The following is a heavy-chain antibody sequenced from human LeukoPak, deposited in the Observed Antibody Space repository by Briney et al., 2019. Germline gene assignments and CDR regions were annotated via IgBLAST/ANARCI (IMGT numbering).Heavy chain of an antibody. Sequence: GASVKVSCKTSGYTFTDYHLHWVRQAPGKGLEWIGWINPKSDHTNYVEKFQGRVTMTRDTSISTVYMELNRLTSDDSAVYSCTRDGGNCYVGYWGQGTLVTVSS. D-gene: IGHD1-1*01. CDR3: TRDGGNCYVGY. CDR2: INPKSDHT. J-gene: IGHJ4*02. CDR1: GYTFTDYH. V-gene: IGHV1-2*02.